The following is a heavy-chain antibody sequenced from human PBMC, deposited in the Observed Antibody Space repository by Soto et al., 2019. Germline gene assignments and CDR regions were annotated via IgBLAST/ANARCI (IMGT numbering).Heavy chain of an antibody. CDR3: ATLGYSGYDYL. Sequence: PAETLSLTCTVSGGSISSYYWSWIRQPPGKGLEWIGYIYYSGSTNYNPSLKSRVTISVDTSKNQFSLKLSSVTAADTAVYYCATLGYSGYDYLWGQGTLVTVSS. CDR1: GGSISSYY. V-gene: IGHV4-59*08. D-gene: IGHD5-12*01. CDR2: IYYSGST. J-gene: IGHJ4*02.